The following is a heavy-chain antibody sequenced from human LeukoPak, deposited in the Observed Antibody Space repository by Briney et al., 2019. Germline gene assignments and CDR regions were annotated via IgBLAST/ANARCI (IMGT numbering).Heavy chain of an antibody. CDR3: ATGFSRDRYIIDH. CDR2: IKSNTEGGTT. D-gene: IGHD5-24*01. CDR1: GFTFSNAW. V-gene: IGHV3-15*01. Sequence: PWGSLRLSCAASGFTFSNAWMSWVRQAPGKGLEWVGRIKSNTEGGTTDYAAPVKGRFTISRDDSKNTLYLQMNSLKTEDAAVYYCATGFSRDRYIIDHWGRGTGDTVSS. J-gene: IGHJ4*02.